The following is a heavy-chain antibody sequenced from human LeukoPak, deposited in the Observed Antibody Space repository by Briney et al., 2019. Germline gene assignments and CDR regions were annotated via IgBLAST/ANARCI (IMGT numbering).Heavy chain of an antibody. CDR1: GFTFSSYS. Sequence: GGSLRLSCAASGFTFSSYSMNWVRQAPGKGLEWVSSISSSSSYIYYADSVKGRFTISRDNAKNSLYLQMNSLRAEDTAVYYCARPVTTVTTGAFDTWGQGTMVTVSS. V-gene: IGHV3-21*01. CDR2: ISSSSSYI. D-gene: IGHD4-17*01. J-gene: IGHJ3*02. CDR3: ARPVTTVTTGAFDT.